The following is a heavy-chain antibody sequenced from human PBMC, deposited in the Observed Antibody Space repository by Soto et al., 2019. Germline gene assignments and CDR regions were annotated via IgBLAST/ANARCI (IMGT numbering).Heavy chain of an antibody. CDR1: GFSLSDYA. D-gene: IGHD3-3*01. J-gene: IGHJ6*02. CDR2: ISSDSRTI. V-gene: IGHV3-48*02. CDR3: ARIKLVEWFFINVDVYDMDV. Sequence: PGGSLRLSCVASGFSLSDYAVNWVRQAPGKGLEWVSFISSDSRTIYYADSVEGRFTVSRDNARNSVFLQMDSLRDEDAAVYYCARIKLVEWFFINVDVYDMDVWGQGTPVTV.